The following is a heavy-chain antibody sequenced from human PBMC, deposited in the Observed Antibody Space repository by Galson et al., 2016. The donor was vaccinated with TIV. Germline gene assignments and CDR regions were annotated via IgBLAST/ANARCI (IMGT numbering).Heavy chain of an antibody. CDR1: GFTFDDYG. CDR3: AKEQSCGGGCYLFDF. CDR2: ITWNSVGI. J-gene: IGHJ4*02. V-gene: IGHV3-9*01. Sequence: SLRLSCAASGFTFDDYGMHWVRQPPGKGLEWVSGITWNSVGIDYADSVKGRFTTSRDNAKNSLYLQMNSLRPDDTALYYCAKEQSCGGGCYLFDFWGQGALGTVSS. D-gene: IGHD2-21*02.